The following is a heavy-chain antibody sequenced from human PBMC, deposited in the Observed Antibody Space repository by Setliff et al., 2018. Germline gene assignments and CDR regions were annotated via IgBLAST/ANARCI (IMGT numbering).Heavy chain of an antibody. V-gene: IGHV1-3*01. CDR1: GFTLTSYP. CDR3: TSDFLGATASFDI. J-gene: IGHJ3*02. Sequence: ASVKVSCKASGFTLTSYPIHWVRQAPGQRLEWMGWINPDNGNRKYSQRFQGRVTITRDTSASTVFLALSTLRSEDTAVYYCTSDFLGATASFDIWGQGTMVTVSS. CDR2: INPDNGNR. D-gene: IGHD3-3*01.